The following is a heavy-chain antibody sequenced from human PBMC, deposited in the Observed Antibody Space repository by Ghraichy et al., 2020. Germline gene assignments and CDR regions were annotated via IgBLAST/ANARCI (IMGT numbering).Heavy chain of an antibody. CDR3: ARIESGYVFDYFHN. Sequence: ESLNISCAASGFSVTTDHMAWVRQAPGKGLEFVSLIYSGGATIYADSVKGRFTMSRDDSRNTLYLQLTSLRVEDTAVYFCARIESGYVFDYFHNWGQGTLVTVSS. J-gene: IGHJ4*02. V-gene: IGHV3-66*01. CDR1: GFSVTTDH. CDR2: IYSGGAT. D-gene: IGHD6-13*01.